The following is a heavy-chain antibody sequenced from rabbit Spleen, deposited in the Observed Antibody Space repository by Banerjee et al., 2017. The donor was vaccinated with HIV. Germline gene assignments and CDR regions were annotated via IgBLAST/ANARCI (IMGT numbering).Heavy chain of an antibody. CDR2: IYTGDGST. CDR3: ARDLAGVIGWNFGW. J-gene: IGHJ4*01. D-gene: IGHD4-1*01. Sequence: QEQLVESGGGLVQPEGSLTLTCTASGFDFSSNAMCWVRQAPGKGPEWIACIYTGDGSTYYASWAKGRFTISRTSSTTVTLRMTSLTAADRATYFCARDLAGVIGWNFGWWGPGTLVTVS. V-gene: IGHV1S47*01. CDR1: GFDFSSNA.